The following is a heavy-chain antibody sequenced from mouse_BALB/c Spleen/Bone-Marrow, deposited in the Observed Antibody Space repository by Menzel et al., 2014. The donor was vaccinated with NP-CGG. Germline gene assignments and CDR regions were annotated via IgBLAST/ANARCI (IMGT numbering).Heavy chain of an antibody. V-gene: IGHV5-17*02. CDR2: ISNGSSTI. D-gene: IGHD2-4*01. CDR1: GFTFSSFG. Sequence: EVQVVESGGGLVQPGGSRKLSCAASGFTFSSFGTHWVRQAPEKGLEWVAYISNGSSTIYYADTVKGRFTISRDNPKNTLFLQMTSLRSEDTAMYYCARKGAMITHYYAMDYWGQGTSVTVSS. J-gene: IGHJ4*01. CDR3: ARKGAMITHYYAMDY.